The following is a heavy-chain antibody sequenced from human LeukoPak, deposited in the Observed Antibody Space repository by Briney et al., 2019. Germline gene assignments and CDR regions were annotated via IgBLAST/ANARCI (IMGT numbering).Heavy chain of an antibody. CDR3: ASQTSKRYCSGGSCYFDAFDI. V-gene: IGHV1-2*02. CDR1: GYTFTGYY. Sequence: ASVKVSCKASGYTFTGYYMQWVRQAPGQGLEWMGWINPNTGGTNYAQKFKGRVTVTTDTSVSTGYMELSRLTSDDTAVYYCASQTSKRYCSGGSCYFDAFDIWGQGTMVTVSS. J-gene: IGHJ3*02. CDR2: INPNTGGT. D-gene: IGHD2-15*01.